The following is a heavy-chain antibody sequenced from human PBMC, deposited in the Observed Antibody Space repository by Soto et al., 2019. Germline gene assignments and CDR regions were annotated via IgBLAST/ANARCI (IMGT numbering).Heavy chain of an antibody. J-gene: IGHJ6*02. V-gene: IGHV1-46*03. CDR2: INPSGGST. CDR3: ARERIAAAGTPPYYYGMDV. CDR1: GYTFTNYY. Sequence: ASVKVSCKASGYTFTNYYMHWVRQAPGQGLEWMGIINPSGGSTSYAQKFQGRVTMTRDTSTSTVYMELSSLRSEDTAVYYCARERIAAAGTPPYYYGMDVWGQGTTVTVSS. D-gene: IGHD6-13*01.